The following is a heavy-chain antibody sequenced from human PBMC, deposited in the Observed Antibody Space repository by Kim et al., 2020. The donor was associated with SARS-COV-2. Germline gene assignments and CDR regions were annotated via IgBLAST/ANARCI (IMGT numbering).Heavy chain of an antibody. Sequence: GGSLRLSCAASASSGFTIGTYWMSWVRQAPGKGLEWVANINPDGSANYYVDSVKGRFTISRDNAKKSVFLQMNSLRAEDTAVYYCASDAFSFGGGSGRAYDYWGQGTLVTVSS. CDR1: ASSGFTIGTYW. J-gene: IGHJ4*02. V-gene: IGHV3-7*01. CDR2: INPDGSAN. CDR3: ASDAFSFGGGSGRAYDY. D-gene: IGHD3-16*01.